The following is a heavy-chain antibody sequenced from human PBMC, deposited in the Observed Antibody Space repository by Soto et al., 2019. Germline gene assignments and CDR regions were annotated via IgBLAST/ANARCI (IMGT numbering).Heavy chain of an antibody. CDR2: FIPFSSTT. Sequence: QVQLVQSGAEVKKPGSSVKVSCKASGGTFSDYPLSWVRQAPGQGLEWMGTFIPFSSTTNYSQKCQGRVTIAADKSASTAYMESGSLRSEDTAVVYCVRGGMTAVTDRGFDPWGQGTLVTVSS. CDR3: VRGGMTAVTDRGFDP. CDR1: GGTFSDYP. V-gene: IGHV1-69*06. J-gene: IGHJ5*02. D-gene: IGHD4-4*01.